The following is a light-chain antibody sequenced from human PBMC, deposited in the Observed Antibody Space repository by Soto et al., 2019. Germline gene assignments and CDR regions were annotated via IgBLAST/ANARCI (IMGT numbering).Light chain of an antibody. Sequence: QSALTQPASVSGSPGQSITISCTGTSSDVGAYNYVSWYQQHPGKAPKLMIYEVSNRPSGVSNRFSGSKTGNTASLTISGLQAEDEADYYCSSCTSSATVVFGGGTKLTVL. CDR3: SSCTSSATVV. V-gene: IGLV2-14*01. CDR2: EVS. CDR1: SSDVGAYNY. J-gene: IGLJ3*02.